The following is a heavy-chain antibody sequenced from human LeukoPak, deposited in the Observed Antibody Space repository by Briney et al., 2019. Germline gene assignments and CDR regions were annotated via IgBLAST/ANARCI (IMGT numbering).Heavy chain of an antibody. J-gene: IGHJ5*02. Sequence: SETLSLTCTVPGGSISSGDYYWSWIRQPPGKGLEWIGYIYYSGSTYYNPSLKSRVTTSIDPSKNQFSLKMSSVTAADTAVYYCVREVKGYGSSWYQNWFDPWGQGTLVTVSS. D-gene: IGHD6-13*01. CDR2: IYYSGST. V-gene: IGHV4-30-4*01. CDR3: VREVKGYGSSWYQNWFDP. CDR1: GGSISSGDYY.